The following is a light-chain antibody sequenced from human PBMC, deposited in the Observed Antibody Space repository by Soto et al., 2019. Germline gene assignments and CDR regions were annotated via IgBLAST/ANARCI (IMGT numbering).Light chain of an antibody. CDR1: QSISLW. J-gene: IGKJ1*01. Sequence: DIQMTQSPSTLSASVGDRVTITCRASQSISLWLAWYQQKPGRAPKLLIYRSSNLETGVPSGFSGGGSGTEFTLTISSLQPDYLATYYCQEYNSDSRTFGQGTKVEIK. CDR2: RSS. V-gene: IGKV1-5*03. CDR3: QEYNSDSRT.